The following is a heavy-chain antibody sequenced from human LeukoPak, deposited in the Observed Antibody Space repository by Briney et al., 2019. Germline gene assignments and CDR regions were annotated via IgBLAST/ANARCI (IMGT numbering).Heavy chain of an antibody. V-gene: IGHV1-18*01. D-gene: IGHD1-1*01. CDR1: GCTFTSYG. Sequence: WASVKVSCKASGCTFTSYGISWVRQAPGQGLEWMGWISAYNGNTNCAQKLQGRVTMTTDTSTSTAYMELRSLRSDDTAVYYCASSNWNDDSDAFDIWGQGTMVTVSS. J-gene: IGHJ3*02. CDR2: ISAYNGNT. CDR3: ASSNWNDDSDAFDI.